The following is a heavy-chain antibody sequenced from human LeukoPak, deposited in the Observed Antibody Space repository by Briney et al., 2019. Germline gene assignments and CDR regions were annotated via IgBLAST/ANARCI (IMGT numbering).Heavy chain of an antibody. CDR2: INHSGST. D-gene: IGHD2-15*01. CDR1: GASFRVYY. J-gene: IGHJ4*02. V-gene: IGHV4-34*01. Sequence: QPSPTLSLTCALSGASFRVYYCSWIRQPPGEGMGWLVEINHSGSTNSNPSLKSRFTISVDTSKNQFSLKLNSMTAADTAVYYCARAWGLKRVVVMGATTHYFDSWGQGTLVTVSS. CDR3: ARAWGLKRVVVMGATTHYFDS.